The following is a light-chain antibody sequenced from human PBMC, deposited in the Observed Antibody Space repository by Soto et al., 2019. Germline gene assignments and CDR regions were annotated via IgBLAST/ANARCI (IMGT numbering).Light chain of an antibody. CDR1: QSVGTSY. V-gene: IGKV3-20*01. Sequence: EIVLTQSPGTLSLSPGERVTLSCRASQSVGTSYLAWYQQKPGQAPRLLFSGASNRATGIPDRFSGSGSGTDFTLTISRLEPEDFAEYYCQQYGSTPLTFGGGTKVEIK. J-gene: IGKJ4*01. CDR3: QQYGSTPLT. CDR2: GAS.